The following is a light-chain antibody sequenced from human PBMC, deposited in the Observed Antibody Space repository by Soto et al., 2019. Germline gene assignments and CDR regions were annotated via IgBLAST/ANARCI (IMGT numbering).Light chain of an antibody. CDR3: QQYNSWPRS. Sequence: IVMTQSPASLSVSPGESAILSCRASESISTNLAWYQQKPGQAPRLLMYGASTRATGTPARFSGSGSGTEFTLTISGLQYEDLGTYFCQQYNSWPRSFGPGTKVDIK. CDR2: GAS. CDR1: ESISTN. V-gene: IGKV3-15*01. J-gene: IGKJ2*01.